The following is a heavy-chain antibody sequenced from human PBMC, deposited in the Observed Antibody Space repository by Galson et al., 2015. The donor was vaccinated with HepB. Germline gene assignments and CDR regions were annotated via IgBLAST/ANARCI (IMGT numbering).Heavy chain of an antibody. J-gene: IGHJ6*04. D-gene: IGHD6-19*01. CDR3: ARGDGSGWFLVL. CDR1: GYTFTSYQ. CDR2: MNPNSGDT. Sequence: SVKVSCKASGYTFTSYQINWVRQATGQGLEWMGWMNPNSGDTASAQKFQGRVTMTKNTSTNTAYMELSSLRSEDTAVYYCARGDGSGWFLVLWGKGTTVTVSS. V-gene: IGHV1-8*01.